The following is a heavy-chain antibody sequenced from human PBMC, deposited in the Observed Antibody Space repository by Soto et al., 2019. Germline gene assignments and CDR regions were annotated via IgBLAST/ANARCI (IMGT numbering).Heavy chain of an antibody. CDR3: ARQYYFGSGSYYNRPWAF. V-gene: IGHV4-39*01. Sequence: SETLSLTCTVSGGSISSSSYYWGWIRQPPGKGLEWIGSIYYSGNTYYNPSLKSRVTISVDTAKNQFSLKLSSVTAADTAVYYCARQYYFGSGSYYNRPWAFWGQGTRVTVS. CDR1: GGSISSSSYY. D-gene: IGHD3-10*01. J-gene: IGHJ4*02. CDR2: IYYSGNT.